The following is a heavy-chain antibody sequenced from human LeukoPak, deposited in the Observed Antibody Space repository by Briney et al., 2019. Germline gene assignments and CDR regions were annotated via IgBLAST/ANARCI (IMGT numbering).Heavy chain of an antibody. D-gene: IGHD4-23*01. V-gene: IGHV3-48*01. CDR1: GFTFSSYS. J-gene: IGHJ4*02. CDR2: ISRSSDTI. CDR3: ARVDHGGNSDY. Sequence: SGGSLRLSCAASGFTFSSYSMNWVRQAPGKGLEWLSYISRSSDTIYYADSVKGRFTISRDNAKNSLFLQLNSLRAEDTAVYYCARVDHGGNSDYWGQGTLVTVSS.